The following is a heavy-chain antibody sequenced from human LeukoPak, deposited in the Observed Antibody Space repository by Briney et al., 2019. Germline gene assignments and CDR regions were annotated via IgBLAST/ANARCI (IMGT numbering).Heavy chain of an antibody. J-gene: IGHJ6*03. V-gene: IGHV4-39*07. CDR2: IYTSGST. D-gene: IGHD6-25*01. CDR1: GGFISSSSYY. Sequence: SETLSLTCTVSGGFISSSSYYWGWIRQPPGKGLEWIGRIYTSGSTNYNPSLKSRVTISVDTSKNLFSLKLSSLSAADTAVYYCVRLAALRGFYYYMDVWGKGTAVTVSS. CDR3: VRLAALRGFYYYMDV.